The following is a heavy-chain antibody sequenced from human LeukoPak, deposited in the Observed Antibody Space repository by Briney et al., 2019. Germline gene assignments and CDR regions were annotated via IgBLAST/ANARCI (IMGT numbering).Heavy chain of an antibody. D-gene: IGHD5-12*01. Sequence: GGSLRLSCAASGFTFSNYNMNWVRQAPGKGLEWVSSITSSSSYIYYADSVKGRFTFSRDNAENSLYLQMNSLRDEDTAVYYCARDDIVATAWGQGTLVTVSS. J-gene: IGHJ4*02. V-gene: IGHV3-21*01. CDR2: ITSSSSYI. CDR3: ARDDIVATA. CDR1: GFTFSNYN.